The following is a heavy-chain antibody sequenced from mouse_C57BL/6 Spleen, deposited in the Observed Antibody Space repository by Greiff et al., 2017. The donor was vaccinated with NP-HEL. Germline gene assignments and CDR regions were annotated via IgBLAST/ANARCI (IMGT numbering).Heavy chain of an antibody. CDR2: IDPSDSET. J-gene: IGHJ2*01. CDR1: GYTFTSYW. D-gene: IGHD2-5*01. V-gene: IGHV1-52*01. Sequence: VQLQQSGAELVRPGSSVKLSCKASGYTFTSYWMHWVKQRPIQGLEWIGNIDPSDSETHYNQKFKDKATLTVDKSSSTAYMQLSSLTAEDSAVYYCAVYYSNYYSCFDYWGQGTTLTVSS. CDR3: AVYYSNYYSCFDY.